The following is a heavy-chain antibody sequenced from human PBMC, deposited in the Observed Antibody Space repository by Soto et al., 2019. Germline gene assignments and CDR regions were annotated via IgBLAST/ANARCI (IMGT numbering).Heavy chain of an antibody. D-gene: IGHD3-3*01. CDR2: ISYDGSNK. J-gene: IGHJ6*02. Sequence: SLRLSCAASGFTFSSYAMHWVRQAPGKGLEWVAVISYDGSNKYYADSVKGRFTISRDNSKNTLYLQMNSLRAEDTAVYYCARVWEWPPAIYYYGMDVWGQGTTVNVSS. CDR1: GFTFSSYA. V-gene: IGHV3-30-3*01. CDR3: ARVWEWPPAIYYYGMDV.